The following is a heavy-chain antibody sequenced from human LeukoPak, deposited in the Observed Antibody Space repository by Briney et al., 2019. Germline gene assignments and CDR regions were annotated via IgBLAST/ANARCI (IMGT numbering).Heavy chain of an antibody. Sequence: SETLSLTCTVSGGSISSSNYYWGRIRQPPGKGLEWIGSIFYSGSTNYNPSLKSRVTISVDTSKNQFSLKLTSVTAADTAVYYCAKLKWLQLGYFDYWGQGTLVTVSS. CDR3: AKLKWLQLGYFDY. CDR1: GGSISSSNYY. CDR2: IFYSGST. D-gene: IGHD5-24*01. V-gene: IGHV4-39*01. J-gene: IGHJ4*02.